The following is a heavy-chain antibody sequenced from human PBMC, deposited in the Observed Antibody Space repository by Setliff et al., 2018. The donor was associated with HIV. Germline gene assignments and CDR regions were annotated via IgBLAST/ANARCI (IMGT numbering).Heavy chain of an antibody. Sequence: SETLSLTCAVSGYSISSGYYWGWIRQPPGKGLEWIGGIYHSGSTYYKPFLKSRVTIAVDPSKNQFSLKPSSVTAADTAVYYCARLEVWGDGYNFADYWGQGTLVTVSS. CDR1: GYSISSGYY. D-gene: IGHD5-12*01. CDR3: ARLEVWGDGYNFADY. V-gene: IGHV4-38-2*01. CDR2: IYHSGST. J-gene: IGHJ4*02.